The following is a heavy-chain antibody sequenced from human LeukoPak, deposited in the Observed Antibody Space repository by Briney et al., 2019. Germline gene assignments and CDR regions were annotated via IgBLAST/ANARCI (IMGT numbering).Heavy chain of an antibody. CDR1: GGSLSNYY. CDR2: IYASGST. Sequence: SETLSLTCTVSGGSLSNYYWSWIRQPAGKGLEWIGRIYASGSTNYNPSLTSRVTMSVDTSKNQFSLRLSSVTAADTAVYYCARGSIPPTDWGQGTLVAVSS. J-gene: IGHJ4*02. V-gene: IGHV4-4*07. D-gene: IGHD1-14*01. CDR3: ARGSIPPTD.